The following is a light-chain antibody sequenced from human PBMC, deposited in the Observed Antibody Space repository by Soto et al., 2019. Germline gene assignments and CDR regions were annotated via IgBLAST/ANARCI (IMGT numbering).Light chain of an antibody. CDR1: SSDIGGYYY. V-gene: IGLV2-14*01. CDR3: SSYTSSSTLV. J-gene: IGLJ2*01. Sequence: QSALTQPASVSGSPGQSITISCTGTSSDIGGYYYVSWYQQRPGKAPTLIIYDVSNRPSGISNRFSGSKSGNTASLTISGLQAEDEAYYYCSSYTSSSTLVFGGGTKLTVL. CDR2: DVS.